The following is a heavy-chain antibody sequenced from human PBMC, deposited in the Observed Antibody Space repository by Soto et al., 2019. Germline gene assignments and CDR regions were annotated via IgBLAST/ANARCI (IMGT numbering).Heavy chain of an antibody. D-gene: IGHD3-10*01. CDR2: MNPNSGNT. CDR1: GYTFTSYD. CDR3: ARGINYYDSGDDAFDI. Sequence: QVQLVQSGAEVKKPGDSVKVSCKASGYTFTSYDINWVRQATGQGLEWVGWMNPNSGNTGYAQKFQGRVTMTRSTSISTAYMELSSLRSEDTAVYYCARGINYYDSGDDAFDIWGQGTMVTVSS. J-gene: IGHJ3*02. V-gene: IGHV1-8*01.